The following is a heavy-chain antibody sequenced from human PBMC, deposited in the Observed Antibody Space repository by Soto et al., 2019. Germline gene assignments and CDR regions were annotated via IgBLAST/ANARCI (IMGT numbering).Heavy chain of an antibody. V-gene: IGHV3-23*01. D-gene: IGHD6-13*01. J-gene: IGHJ6*03. Sequence: GGSLRLSCAASGFTFSSYAMRWVRQAPGKGLEWVSAISGSGGGTNYADSVKGRFTLSRDNSKNTLYLQMNSLRAEDTAVYYCAKVAAAAAYYYMDVWGKGTTVTVSS. CDR2: ISGSGGGT. CDR1: GFTFSSYA. CDR3: AKVAAAAAYYYMDV.